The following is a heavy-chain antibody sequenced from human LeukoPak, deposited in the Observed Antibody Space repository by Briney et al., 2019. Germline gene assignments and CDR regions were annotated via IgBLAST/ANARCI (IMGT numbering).Heavy chain of an antibody. CDR3: ATNQNSSGWYYFDY. V-gene: IGHV3-64*01. CDR1: GFTFSSYA. D-gene: IGHD6-19*01. J-gene: IGHJ4*02. Sequence: PGGSLRLSCAASGFTFSSYAMHWVRQAPGKGLEYVSAISSNGGSTYYANSVKGRFTISRDNSKNTLYLQMNSLRAEDTAVYYCATNQNSSGWYYFDYWGQGTLVTVSS. CDR2: ISSNGGST.